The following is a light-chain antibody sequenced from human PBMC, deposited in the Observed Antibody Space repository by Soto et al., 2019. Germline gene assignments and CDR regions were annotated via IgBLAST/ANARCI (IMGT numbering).Light chain of an antibody. V-gene: IGKV3-20*01. Sequence: EIVLTQSPGTLSLSPGERATLSCRASQNVFNNHLAWYQQKPGQAPRLLIYGASSRATGIPDRFSGSGSGTDFTLTISRLEPEDVAVYYCQQYGRSPRTFGQGTKVEIK. J-gene: IGKJ1*01. CDR2: GAS. CDR1: QNVFNNH. CDR3: QQYGRSPRT.